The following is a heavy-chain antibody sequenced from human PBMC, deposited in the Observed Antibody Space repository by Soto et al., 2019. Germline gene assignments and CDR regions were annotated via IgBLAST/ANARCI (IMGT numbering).Heavy chain of an antibody. CDR2: INHSGST. D-gene: IGHD6-6*01. J-gene: IGHJ5*02. Sequence: SETLSLTCAVYGGSFSGYYWSWIRQPPGKGLEWIGEINHSGSTNYNPSLKSRVTISVDTSKNQFSLKLSSVTAADTAVYYCARGSRSDPNWFDPWGQGTLVTVSS. V-gene: IGHV4-34*01. CDR3: ARGSRSDPNWFDP. CDR1: GGSFSGYY.